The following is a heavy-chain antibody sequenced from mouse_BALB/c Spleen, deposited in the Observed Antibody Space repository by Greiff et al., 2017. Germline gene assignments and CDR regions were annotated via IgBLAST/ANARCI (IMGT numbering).Heavy chain of an antibody. V-gene: IGHV1-37*01. CDR3: GRSTMIAGGYYYAMDY. CDR1: GYSFTGYF. D-gene: IGHD2-4*01. J-gene: IGHJ4*01. CDR2: INPYDGAT. Sequence: VQLKESGPDLVTPGASVTISCKASGYSFTGYFMHWVNHRPGKSLEWIGRINPYDGATFYNQKFKGKATLTVDKSSSTAHMVLLSLTSEDSAVYYCGRSTMIAGGYYYAMDYWGQGTSVTVSS.